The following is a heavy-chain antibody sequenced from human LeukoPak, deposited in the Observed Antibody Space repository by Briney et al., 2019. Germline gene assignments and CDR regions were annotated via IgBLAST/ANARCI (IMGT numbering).Heavy chain of an antibody. J-gene: IGHJ4*02. CDR1: GFTFSGST. CDR2: IRSKLNNYAT. Sequence: PGGSLKLSCAASGFTFSGSTMHWVRQASGKGLEWVGRIRSKLNNYATAYAASGKGRFTISRDDSKNTAYLQMNSLKTEDTAVYYCTRGYDSGGYDFDYWGQGTLVTVSS. D-gene: IGHD3-22*01. V-gene: IGHV3-73*01. CDR3: TRGYDSGGYDFDY.